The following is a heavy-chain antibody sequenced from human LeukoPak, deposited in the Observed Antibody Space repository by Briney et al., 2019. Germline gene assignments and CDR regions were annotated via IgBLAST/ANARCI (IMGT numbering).Heavy chain of an antibody. D-gene: IGHD5-12*01. CDR2: IKQDGSEK. CDR1: GFTFSSYW. J-gene: IGHJ4*02. V-gene: IGHV3-7*01. Sequence: PGGSLRLSCAASGFTFSSYWMSRVRQAPGKGLEWVANIKQDGSEKYYVDSVKGRFTISRDNAKNSLYLQMNSLRAEDTAVYYCASATSWLPFDYWGQGTLVTVSS. CDR3: ASATSWLPFDY.